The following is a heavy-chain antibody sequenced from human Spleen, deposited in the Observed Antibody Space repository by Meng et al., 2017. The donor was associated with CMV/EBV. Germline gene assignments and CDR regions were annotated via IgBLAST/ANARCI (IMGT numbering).Heavy chain of an antibody. V-gene: IGHV4-4*02. Sequence: SETLSLTCAVSGGSISSSNWWSWVRQPPGKGLEWIGSIYYSGSTYCNPSLKSRVTISVDTSKNQFSLNLSSVTAADTAVYYCARDPVRFLEWILFDYWGQGTLVTVSS. CDR2: IYYSGST. D-gene: IGHD3-3*01. CDR1: GGSISSSNW. CDR3: ARDPVRFLEWILFDY. J-gene: IGHJ4*02.